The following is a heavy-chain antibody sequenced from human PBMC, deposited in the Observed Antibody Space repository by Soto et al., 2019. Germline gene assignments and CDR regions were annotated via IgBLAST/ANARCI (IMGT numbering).Heavy chain of an antibody. CDR1: GYDFNTYW. D-gene: IGHD3-10*01. J-gene: IGHJ6*02. Sequence: GESLKISCESSGYDFNTYWIGWVRQMPGKGLEWMGFIYPGDSDTRYSPSFQGQVTISADKSISTAYLQWSSLKASDTAIYYCTRRMGAGSRYGMDVWGQGTTVTVS. CDR3: TRRMGAGSRYGMDV. V-gene: IGHV5-51*01. CDR2: IYPGDSDT.